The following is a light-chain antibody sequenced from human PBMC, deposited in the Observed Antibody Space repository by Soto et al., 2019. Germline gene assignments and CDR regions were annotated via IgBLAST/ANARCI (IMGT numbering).Light chain of an antibody. Sequence: QSALTQPASVSGSPGQSITISCTGTSSDVGSHNFVSWYQQHPGKAPKLMIYEVSKRPSGVSNRFSGSKSGYMASLTISGLQAEDEADYYCYSYVGAISFGGGTKLTVL. CDR3: YSYVGAIS. J-gene: IGLJ2*01. CDR2: EVS. V-gene: IGLV2-23*02. CDR1: SSDVGSHNF.